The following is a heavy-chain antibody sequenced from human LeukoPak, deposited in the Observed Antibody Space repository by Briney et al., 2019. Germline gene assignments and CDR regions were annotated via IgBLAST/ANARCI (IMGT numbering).Heavy chain of an antibody. Sequence: ASVKVSCKASGYTFSSFDIHWVRQAPGQGLEWMGWISAYNGNTNYAQKLQGRVTMTTDTSTSTAYMELRSLRSDDTAVYYCARCEGGYDYVWGSYRFNGINDYWGQGTLVTVSS. V-gene: IGHV1-18*01. CDR2: ISAYNGNT. CDR1: GYTFSSFD. D-gene: IGHD3-16*02. CDR3: ARCEGGYDYVWGSYRFNGINDY. J-gene: IGHJ4*02.